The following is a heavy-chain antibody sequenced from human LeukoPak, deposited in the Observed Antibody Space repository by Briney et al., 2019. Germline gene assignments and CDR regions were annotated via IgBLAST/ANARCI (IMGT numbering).Heavy chain of an antibody. CDR1: GFTFSNYA. Sequence: PGGSLRLSCAASGFTFSNYAMSWVRQAPGKGLECVSVISDSGGSTDYADSLKGRFTISRDNAKTSLYLQMNSLRAEDTAVYYCARLADYGNYGPREYLDFWGQGTLVTVSS. V-gene: IGHV3-23*01. CDR3: ARLADYGNYGPREYLDF. J-gene: IGHJ4*02. D-gene: IGHD4-11*01. CDR2: ISDSGGST.